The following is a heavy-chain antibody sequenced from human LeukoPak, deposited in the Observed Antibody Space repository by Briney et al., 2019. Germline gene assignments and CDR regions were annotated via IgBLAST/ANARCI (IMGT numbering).Heavy chain of an antibody. V-gene: IGHV1-3*01. CDR1: GSTFGTYA. D-gene: IGHD4-11*01. CDR3: AKDYSNPLYYFDY. Sequence: PRASVKVSCRASGSTFGTYAIHWVRQAPGQRLEWMGWINAGNGNTKYSQKFQGRVTITRDTSASTAYMDLSSLRSEDTAVYYCAKDYSNPLYYFDYWGQGTLVTVSS. CDR2: INAGNGNT. J-gene: IGHJ4*02.